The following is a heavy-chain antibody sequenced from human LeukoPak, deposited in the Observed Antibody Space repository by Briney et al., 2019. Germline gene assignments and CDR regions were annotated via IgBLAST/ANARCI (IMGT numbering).Heavy chain of an antibody. J-gene: IGHJ5*02. CDR1: GYSFTSYW. CDR2: IDPSDSYT. CDR3: ARIIAAADHNWFDP. Sequence: GEPLKISCKGSGYSFTSYWISWVRQLPGKGLEWMGRIDPSDSYTNYSPSFQGHVTISADKSISTAYLQWSSLKASDTAMYYCARIIAAADHNWFDPWGQGTLVTVSS. V-gene: IGHV5-10-1*01. D-gene: IGHD6-13*01.